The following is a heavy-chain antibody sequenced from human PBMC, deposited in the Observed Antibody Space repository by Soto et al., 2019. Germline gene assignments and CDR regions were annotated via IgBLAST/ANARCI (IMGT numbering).Heavy chain of an antibody. CDR1: GFTFSSYS. V-gene: IGHV3-21*01. CDR3: ARSRPYSSSLNY. Sequence: GGSVRLSCAASGFTFSSYSMNWVRQAPGKGLEWVSSISSSSSYIYYADSVKGRFTISRDNAKKSLYLQMNSLRAEDTAVYYCARSRPYSSSLNYWGQGTLVTVSS. J-gene: IGHJ4*02. D-gene: IGHD6-13*01. CDR2: ISSSSSYI.